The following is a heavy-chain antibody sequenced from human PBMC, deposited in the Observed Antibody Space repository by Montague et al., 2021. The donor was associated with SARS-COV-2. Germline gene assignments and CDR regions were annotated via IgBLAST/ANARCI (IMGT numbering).Heavy chain of an antibody. CDR1: GDSFSRNW. CDR2: IYPGDSDT. Sequence: QSGAEVKKPGESLKISCWGSGDSFSRNWIGWLRQTPGKGLEWMGTIYPGDSDTRYSPSFQGQVTISADKSISTAYLQWTRLKASDTAMYYCASPGGGRWSTFDVWGQGTMVTVSS. V-gene: IGHV5-51*01. D-gene: IGHD3-16*01. CDR3: ASPGGGRWSTFDV. J-gene: IGHJ3*01.